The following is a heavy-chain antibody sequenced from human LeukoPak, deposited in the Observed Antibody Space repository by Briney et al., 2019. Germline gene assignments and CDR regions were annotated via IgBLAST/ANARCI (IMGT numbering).Heavy chain of an antibody. J-gene: IGHJ4*02. CDR3: TRGIGYTCGWRD. CDR2: IRRIPSGGTT. Sequence: GGSLRLSCVPSGFTFTDYAISWFRQAPGKGLEWVGFIRRIPSGGTTDYAASVKGRLTMSRDNSKSIAYLQMNSLECEDTAMYYCTRGIGYTCGWRDWRQGTLVTVSS. CDR1: GFTFTDYA. V-gene: IGHV3-49*03. D-gene: IGHD5-18*01.